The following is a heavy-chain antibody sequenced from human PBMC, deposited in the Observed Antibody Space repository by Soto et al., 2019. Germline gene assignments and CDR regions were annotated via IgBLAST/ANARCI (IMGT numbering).Heavy chain of an antibody. CDR1: GYTFTSYY. CDR3: ARSDCSSTSCYASLYYYYGMAV. D-gene: IGHD2-2*01. Sequence: ASVKVSCKASGYTFTSYYMHWVRQAPGQGLEWMGIINPSGGSTSYAQKFQGRVTMTRDTSTSTVYMELSSLRSEDTAVYYCARSDCSSTSCYASLYYYYGMAVWGQGTTVTVSS. CDR2: INPSGGST. V-gene: IGHV1-46*01. J-gene: IGHJ6*02.